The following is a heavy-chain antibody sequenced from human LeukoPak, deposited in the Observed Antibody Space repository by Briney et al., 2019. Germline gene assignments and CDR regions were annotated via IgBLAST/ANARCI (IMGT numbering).Heavy chain of an antibody. V-gene: IGHV3-30*03. Sequence: GGSLRLSCAASGFTFSSYGMHWVRQAPGKGLEWVAVISYDGSNKYYADSVKGRFTISRDNSKNTLYLQMNSLRAEDTAVYYCAVYIVVVVAAMFSYYWGQGTLVTVSS. CDR2: ISYDGSNK. D-gene: IGHD2-15*01. J-gene: IGHJ4*02. CDR1: GFTFSSYG. CDR3: AVYIVVVVAAMFSYY.